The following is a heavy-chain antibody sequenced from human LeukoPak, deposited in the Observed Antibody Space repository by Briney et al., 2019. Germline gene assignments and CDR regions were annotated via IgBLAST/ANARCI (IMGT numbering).Heavy chain of an antibody. V-gene: IGHV3-21*01. Sequence: PGGSLRLSCAASGFTFSKYTMHWVRQAPGKGLEWVSSISSSSSYIYYADSVKGRFTISRDNAKNSLYLQMNSLRAEDTAVYYCARGLLMAMVPYAFDIWGQGTMVTVSS. CDR1: GFTFSKYT. CDR2: ISSSSSYI. CDR3: ARGLLMAMVPYAFDI. D-gene: IGHD5-18*01. J-gene: IGHJ3*02.